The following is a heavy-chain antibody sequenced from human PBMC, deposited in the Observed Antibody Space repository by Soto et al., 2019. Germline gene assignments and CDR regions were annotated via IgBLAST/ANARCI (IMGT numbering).Heavy chain of an antibody. CDR1: GFTFSDFG. D-gene: IGHD6-19*01. J-gene: IGHJ4*02. CDR2: ISKDGLDR. V-gene: IGHV3-30*19. CDR3: ASPREGQWLVFDH. Sequence: GGSLRLSGMVSGFTFSDFGMHWVRQSPGEGLAWVASISKDGLDRYYSESVKGRFTISRDDSKNTVFLQMSSLKVEDTAAYFCASPREGQWLVFDHWGQRTLVTVSS.